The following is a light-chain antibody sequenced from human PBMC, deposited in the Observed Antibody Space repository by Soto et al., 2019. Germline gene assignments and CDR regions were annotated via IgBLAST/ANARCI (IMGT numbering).Light chain of an antibody. CDR3: QQGYSDRWT. Sequence: DIQMTQSPSSLSASIGDRVSITCRTSEKIDNFLNWYQQKPGKAPSLLIYAASSLHSGVPSRFTGSGFGTEFTLTISSLQFEDFATYYCQQGYSDRWTFGQGTKVDIK. J-gene: IGKJ1*01. CDR2: AAS. V-gene: IGKV1-39*01. CDR1: EKIDNF.